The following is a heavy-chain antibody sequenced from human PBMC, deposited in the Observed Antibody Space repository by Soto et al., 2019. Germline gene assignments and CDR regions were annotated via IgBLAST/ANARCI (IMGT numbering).Heavy chain of an antibody. CDR3: ARPKYYYDSSHFDY. Sequence: SETLSLTCTVSAGSISSSSYYWGWIRQPPGKGLEWIGSIYYSGSTYYNPSLKSRVTISVDTSKNQFSLKLSSVTAADTAVYYCARPKYYYDSSHFDYWGQGTLVTVSS. J-gene: IGHJ4*02. CDR2: IYYSGST. D-gene: IGHD3-22*01. V-gene: IGHV4-39*01. CDR1: AGSISSSSYY.